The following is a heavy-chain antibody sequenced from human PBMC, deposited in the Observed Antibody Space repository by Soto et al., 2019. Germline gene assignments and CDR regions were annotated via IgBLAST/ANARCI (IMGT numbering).Heavy chain of an antibody. J-gene: IGHJ4*02. D-gene: IGHD3-9*01. CDR1: GYTFTSYG. V-gene: IGHV1-18*01. CDR2: ISAYNGNT. Sequence: ASVKVSCKASGYTFTSYGISWVRQAPGQGLEWMGWISAYNGNTNYAQKLQGRVTMTTDTSTSTAYMELRSLRSDDTAVYYCARVVYDILPGYYMVFDYWGQGTLVTVSS. CDR3: ARVVYDILPGYYMVFDY.